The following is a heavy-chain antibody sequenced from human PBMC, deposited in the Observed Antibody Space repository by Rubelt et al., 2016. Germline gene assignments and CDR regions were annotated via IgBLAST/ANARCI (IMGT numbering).Heavy chain of an antibody. Sequence: QRQLVQSGAEVKKPGASVKVSCKASGYTFTSYGISWVRQAPGQGLEWMGWISPDNGNTNYAQNLQGRVTLTSDTATRPAYMGLRRRRSDDTAVYYCARTYSYPAGYFDLWGRGTLVTVSS. D-gene: IGHD5-18*01. J-gene: IGHJ2*01. V-gene: IGHV1-18*01. CDR2: ISPDNGNT. CDR1: GYTFTSYG. CDR3: ARTYSYPAGYFDL.